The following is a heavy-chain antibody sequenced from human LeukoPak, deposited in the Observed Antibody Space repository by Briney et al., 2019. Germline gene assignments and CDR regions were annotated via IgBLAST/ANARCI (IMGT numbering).Heavy chain of an antibody. V-gene: IGHV4-59*10. CDR1: GGSFSGYY. J-gene: IGHJ5*02. D-gene: IGHD3-9*01. Sequence: SETLSLTCAVYGGSFSGYYWSWIRQPAGKGLEWIGRIYTSGSTNYNPPLKSRVTMSVDTSKNQFSLKLSSVTAADTAVYYCARGLLTGYNWFDPWGQGTLVTVSS. CDR3: ARGLLTGYNWFDP. CDR2: IYTSGST.